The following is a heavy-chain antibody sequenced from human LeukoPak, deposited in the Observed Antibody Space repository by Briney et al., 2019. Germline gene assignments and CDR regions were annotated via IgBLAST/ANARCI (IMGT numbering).Heavy chain of an antibody. D-gene: IGHD1-1*01. CDR3: ARDQSGTGQDWFDP. CDR1: GFTFSSYS. J-gene: IGHJ5*02. V-gene: IGHV3-21*01. CDR2: ISSSSSYI. Sequence: GGSLRLSCAASGFTFSSYSMNWVRQAPGKGLEWVSSISSSSSYIYYADSVKGRFTISRDNAKNSLYLQMNGLRAEDTAVYYCARDQSGTGQDWFDPWGQGTLVTVSS.